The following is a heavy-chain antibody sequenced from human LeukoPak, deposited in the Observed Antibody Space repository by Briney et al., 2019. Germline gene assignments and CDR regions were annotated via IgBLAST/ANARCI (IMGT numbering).Heavy chain of an antibody. CDR1: GYTFTSYG. CDR2: ISAYNGNT. CDR3: ARDTSSSWYVGIFQH. D-gene: IGHD6-13*01. J-gene: IGHJ1*01. Sequence: GASVKVSCKASGYTFTSYGISWVRQAPGQGLEWMGWISAYNGNTNYAQKLQARVTMTTDTSTSKAYMELRSLRSDDTAVYYSARDTSSSWYVGIFQHWGQGTLVTVSS. V-gene: IGHV1-18*01.